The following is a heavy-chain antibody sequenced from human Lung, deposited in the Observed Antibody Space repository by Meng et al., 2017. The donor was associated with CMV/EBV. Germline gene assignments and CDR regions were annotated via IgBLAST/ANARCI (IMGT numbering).Heavy chain of an antibody. Sequence: LXCAVYGGXFSGYDWTWIRRSPGKGLEWIGEINHRGSTNYNPSLKSRLTISLDTSKNQFSLKLKSVTAADTAVYYCARGLTSGTMIVVVFTGASLGYDAXGQGXLVTVSS. CDR3: ARGLTSGTMIVVVFTGASLGYDA. CDR2: INHRGST. CDR1: GGXFSGYD. D-gene: IGHD3-22*01. J-gene: IGHJ5*02. V-gene: IGHV4-34*01.